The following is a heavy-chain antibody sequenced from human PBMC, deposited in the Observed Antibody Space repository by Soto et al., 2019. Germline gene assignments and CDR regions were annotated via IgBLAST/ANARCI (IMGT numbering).Heavy chain of an antibody. CDR3: ARALTEPSLTYYDFWSGYSTNWFDP. D-gene: IGHD3-3*01. V-gene: IGHV1-18*01. Sequence: QVQLVQSGAEVKKPGASVKVSCKASGYTFTSYGISWVRQAPGQGLEWMGWISAYNGNTNYAQKLQGRVTMTTDTSKSTAYMELRSLRSDDTAVYYCARALTEPSLTYYDFWSGYSTNWFDPWGQGTLVTVSS. CDR1: GYTFTSYG. CDR2: ISAYNGNT. J-gene: IGHJ5*02.